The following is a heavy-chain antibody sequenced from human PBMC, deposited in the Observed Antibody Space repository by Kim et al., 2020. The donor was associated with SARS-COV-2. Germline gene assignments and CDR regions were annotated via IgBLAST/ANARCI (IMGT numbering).Heavy chain of an antibody. CDR3: AKARGDYVWGSYRTYYYYYGMDV. D-gene: IGHD3-16*02. Sequence: GGSLRLSCAASGFTFSSYAMSWVRQAPGKGLEWVSAISGSGGSTYYADSVKGRFTISRDNSKNTLYLQMNSLRAEDTAVYYCAKARGDYVWGSYRTYYYYYGMDVWGQGTTVTVSS. CDR2: ISGSGGST. J-gene: IGHJ6*02. CDR1: GFTFSSYA. V-gene: IGHV3-23*01.